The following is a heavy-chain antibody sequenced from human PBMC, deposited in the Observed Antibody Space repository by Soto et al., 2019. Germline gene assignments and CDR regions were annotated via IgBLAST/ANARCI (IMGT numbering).Heavy chain of an antibody. Sequence: QVQLVESGGGVVQPGRSLRLSCAASGFTFSSYAMHWVRQAPGKGLEWVAVISYDGSNKYYADSVKGRFTISRDNSKNKVYLQMNSVRAEDTAVYYCAREGGSGGSGYPRPFDYWGQGTLVTVSS. CDR2: ISYDGSNK. J-gene: IGHJ4*02. V-gene: IGHV3-30-3*01. CDR1: GFTFSSYA. CDR3: AREGGSGGSGYPRPFDY. D-gene: IGHD2-15*01.